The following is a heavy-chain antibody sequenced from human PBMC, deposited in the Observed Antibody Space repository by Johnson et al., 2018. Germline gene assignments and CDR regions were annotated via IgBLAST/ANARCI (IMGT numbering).Heavy chain of an antibody. V-gene: IGHV3-9*01. CDR2: ISWNSGSI. J-gene: IGHJ6*02. CDR1: GFTFSSYA. D-gene: IGHD5-18*01. CDR3: AKARGYRYGHYYYGMDV. Sequence: VQLVQSGGGVVQPGRSLRLSCAASGFTFSSYAMHWVRQAPGKGLEWVSGISWNSGSIGYADSVKGRFTISRDNAKNSLYLQMHSLRAEETALYYCAKARGYRYGHYYYGMDVWGQGTTVTVSS.